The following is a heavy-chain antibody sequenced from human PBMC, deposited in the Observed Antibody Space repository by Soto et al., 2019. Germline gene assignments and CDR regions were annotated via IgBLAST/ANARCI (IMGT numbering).Heavy chain of an antibody. CDR2: IFHTGST. J-gene: IGHJ6*02. CDR1: GGSISSNNIY. V-gene: IGHV4-39*01. CDR3: ARRPQNYGVDV. Sequence: QLQLQESGPGLVKPSETLSLTCTVSGGSISSNNIYWDWIRQPPGKGLEWIGNIFHTGSTNYSPSLKTRVTISVDTSKNLFSLRLSSVTAADTAVYYCARRPQNYGVDVWGQETTVTVSS.